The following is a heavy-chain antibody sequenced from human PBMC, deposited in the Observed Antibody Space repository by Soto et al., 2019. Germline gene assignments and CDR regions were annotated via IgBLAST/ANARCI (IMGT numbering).Heavy chain of an antibody. CDR1: GFTFDDYA. D-gene: IGHD6-19*01. CDR3: AKDIAGVAVAGTDYYYGMDV. Sequence: QAGGSLRLSCAASGFTFDDYAMHWVRQAPGKGLEWVSGISWNSGSIGYADSVKGRFTISRDNAKNSLYLQMNSLRAEDTALYYCAKDIAGVAVAGTDYYYGMDVWGQGTTVTVSS. CDR2: ISWNSGSI. V-gene: IGHV3-9*01. J-gene: IGHJ6*02.